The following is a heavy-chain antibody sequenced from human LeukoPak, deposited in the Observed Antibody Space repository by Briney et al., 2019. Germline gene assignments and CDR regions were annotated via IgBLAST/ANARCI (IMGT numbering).Heavy chain of an antibody. D-gene: IGHD2-21*01. Sequence: GRSLRLSCAASGFTFSNAWMSWVRQAPGKGLEWVGRIKSKIDGGTTDFAAPVKGRFNISRDDSKNTLYLQMNSLKTEDTAVYYCTTGGNYYNNWGQGTLVTVSS. J-gene: IGHJ4*02. CDR1: GFTFSNAW. CDR3: TTGGNYYNN. V-gene: IGHV3-15*01. CDR2: IKSKIDGGTT.